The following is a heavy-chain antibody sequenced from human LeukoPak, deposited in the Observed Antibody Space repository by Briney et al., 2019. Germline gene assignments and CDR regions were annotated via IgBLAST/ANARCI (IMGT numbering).Heavy chain of an antibody. Sequence: SVKVSCKASGGTFSSYAISWVRQAPGQGLEWMGGIIPIFGTANYAQKFQGRVTITADESTSTAYMELSSLGSEDTAVYYCAINVDTAMVLFDYWGQGTLVTVSS. V-gene: IGHV1-69*01. CDR2: IIPIFGTA. CDR3: AINVDTAMVLFDY. D-gene: IGHD5-18*01. CDR1: GGTFSSYA. J-gene: IGHJ4*02.